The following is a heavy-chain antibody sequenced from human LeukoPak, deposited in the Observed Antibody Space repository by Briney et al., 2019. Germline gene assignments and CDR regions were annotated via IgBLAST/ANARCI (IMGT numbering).Heavy chain of an antibody. J-gene: IGHJ3*02. CDR1: GFTFTTSA. D-gene: IGHD2-15*01. Sequence: TSVKVSFKASGFTFTTSAVQWVRQARGQRLEWIGWIVVGSGNTNYAQKFQERVTITRDMSTSTAYMELSSLRSEDTAVYYCAADCSGGSCYPKEGNDAFDIWGQGTMVTVSS. CDR2: IVVGSGNT. V-gene: IGHV1-58*01. CDR3: AADCSGGSCYPKEGNDAFDI.